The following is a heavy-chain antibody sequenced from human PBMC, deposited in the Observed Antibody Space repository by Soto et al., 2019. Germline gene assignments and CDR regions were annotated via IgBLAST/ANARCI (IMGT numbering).Heavy chain of an antibody. CDR3: ARGLYYGSGPGY. Sequence: ASVKVSCKASGCTFTSYDINWVRQATGQGLEWMGWMNPNSGNTGYAQKFQGRVTMTRNTSISTAYMELSSLRSEDTAVYYCARGLYYGSGPGYWGQGTLVTVSS. CDR1: GCTFTSYD. CDR2: MNPNSGNT. V-gene: IGHV1-8*01. J-gene: IGHJ4*02. D-gene: IGHD3-10*01.